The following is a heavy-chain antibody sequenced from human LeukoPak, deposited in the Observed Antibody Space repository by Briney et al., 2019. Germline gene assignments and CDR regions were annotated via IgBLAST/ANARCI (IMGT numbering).Heavy chain of an antibody. CDR1: GYTFTSYY. J-gene: IGHJ4*02. V-gene: IGHV1-46*01. D-gene: IGHD7-27*01. CDR3: ATAPGEIDY. CDR2: INPSGGST. Sequence: ASVKVSCKASGYTFTSYYMHWVRQAPGQGLEWMGIINPSGGSTSYAQKFQGRVTMTEDTSTDTAYMELSSLRSEDTAVYYCATAPGEIDYWGQGTLVTVSS.